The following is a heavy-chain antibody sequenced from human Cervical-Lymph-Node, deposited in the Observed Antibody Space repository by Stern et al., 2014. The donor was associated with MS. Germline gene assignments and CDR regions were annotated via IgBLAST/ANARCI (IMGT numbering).Heavy chain of an antibody. D-gene: IGHD3-16*01. Sequence: EVQLVESGGGLVQPGGSLRLSCAASGFNFNDYAMSWVRQAPGTGLECVSAIRGSGGSTYYADSVKGRSTISRDNSKDTLYLQMNSLRAEDSAVYYCAKDLVYDYVWAPYSFDFWGQGALGTVSS. CDR1: GFNFNDYA. V-gene: IGHV3-23*04. CDR3: AKDLVYDYVWAPYSFDF. CDR2: IRGSGGST. J-gene: IGHJ4*02.